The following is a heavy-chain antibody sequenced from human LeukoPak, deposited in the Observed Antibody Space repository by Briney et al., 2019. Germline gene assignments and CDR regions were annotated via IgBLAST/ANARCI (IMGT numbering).Heavy chain of an antibody. CDR3: ASHGGHDFFDH. CDR1: GLTFDDYY. J-gene: IGHJ4*02. V-gene: IGHV3-11*06. D-gene: IGHD5-12*01. CDR2: ISHIGGYT. Sequence: GGSLRLPCAASGLTFDDYYMSWVRQAPGKGLEWVSYISHIGGYTAYADSVKGRFTISRDNTKNSLYLQMNSLRAEDTAVYYCASHGGHDFFDHWGQGSLVTVSS.